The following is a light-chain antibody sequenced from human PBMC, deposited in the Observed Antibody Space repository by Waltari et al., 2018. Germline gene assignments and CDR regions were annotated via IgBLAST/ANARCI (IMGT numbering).Light chain of an antibody. J-gene: IGLJ2*01. CDR2: YSR. Sequence: SYVVTQPPSVSVAPGKTARITCGVNNIGTTSEHGYQQKPGQAPVVVIYYSRERPSGIPERFSGSNSGNTATLTISWVEVGDEADYHCQVLDSATDHVVFGGGTRLTVL. V-gene: IGLV3-21*04. CDR3: QVLDSATDHVV. CDR1: NIGTTS.